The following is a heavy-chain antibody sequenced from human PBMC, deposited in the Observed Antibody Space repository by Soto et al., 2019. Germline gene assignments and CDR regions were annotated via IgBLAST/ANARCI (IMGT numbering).Heavy chain of an antibody. CDR3: ERNDHLIRTPTDY. V-gene: IGHV4-39*01. CDR1: GGSISSSSYY. D-gene: IGHD3-16*01. Sequence: PSETLSLTCTVSGGSISSSSYYWGWIRQPPGKGLEWIGSIYYSGSTYYNPSLKSRVTISVDTSKNQFSLKLSSVTSADTAVYYWERNDHLIRTPTDYCGQGNLVPVSS. J-gene: IGHJ4*02. CDR2: IYYSGST.